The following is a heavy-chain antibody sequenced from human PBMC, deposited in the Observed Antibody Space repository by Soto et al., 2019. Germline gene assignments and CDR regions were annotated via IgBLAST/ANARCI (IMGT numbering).Heavy chain of an antibody. J-gene: IGHJ6*02. CDR2: ISYDGSNK. V-gene: IGHV3-30*18. CDR1: GFTFSSYG. CDR3: AKVHCGGDCLPYYYFYGMDV. Sequence: GGSLRLSCAASGFTFSSYGMHWVRQAPGKGLEWVAVISYDGSNKYYADSVKGRFTISRDNSKNTLYLQMNSLRAEDTAVYYCAKVHCGGDCLPYYYFYGMDVWGQGTTVTVSS. D-gene: IGHD2-21*02.